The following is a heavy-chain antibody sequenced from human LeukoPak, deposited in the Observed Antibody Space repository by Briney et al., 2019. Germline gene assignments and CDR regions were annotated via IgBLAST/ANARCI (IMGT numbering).Heavy chain of an antibody. CDR1: GYSSTSYW. CDR3: ARHKGRPNYYGSGSYKTNYFDY. CDR2: IYPGDSDT. V-gene: IGHV5-51*01. J-gene: IGHJ4*02. Sequence: GESLKISCKGSGYSSTSYWIGWVRQMPGKGLEWMGIIYPGDSDTRYSPSFQGQVTISADKSISTAYLQWSSLKASDTAMYYCARHKGRPNYYGSGSYKTNYFDYWGQGTLVTVSS. D-gene: IGHD3-10*01.